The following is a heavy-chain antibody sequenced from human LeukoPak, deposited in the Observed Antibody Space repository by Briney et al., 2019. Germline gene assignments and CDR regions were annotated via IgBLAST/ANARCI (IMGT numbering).Heavy chain of an antibody. Sequence: SETLSLTCTVSGGSISSYYWSWIRQPPGKGLEWMGYIYYSGSTNYNPSLKSRVTISVDTSKNQFSLKLSSVTAADTAVYYCARGVSRSGLGYWGQGTLVTVSS. J-gene: IGHJ4*02. CDR1: GGSISSYY. V-gene: IGHV4-59*01. CDR3: ARGVSRSGLGY. CDR2: IYYSGST. D-gene: IGHD1-14*01.